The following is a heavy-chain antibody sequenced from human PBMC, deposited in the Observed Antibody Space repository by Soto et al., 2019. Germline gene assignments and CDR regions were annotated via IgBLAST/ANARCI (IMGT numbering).Heavy chain of an antibody. D-gene: IGHD1-20*01. CDR2: IKSKTDGGTT. Sequence: GGSLRLSCAASGFTFSNAWMTWFRQAPGKGLEWVGRIKSKTDGGTTDYAAAVKGRFTISRDDSKNTVYLQMNGLEAEDTAVYYCSTKRTGITTIGPGYWGQGTLVTVSS. V-gene: IGHV3-15*01. J-gene: IGHJ4*02. CDR3: STKRTGITTIGPGY. CDR1: GFTFSNAW.